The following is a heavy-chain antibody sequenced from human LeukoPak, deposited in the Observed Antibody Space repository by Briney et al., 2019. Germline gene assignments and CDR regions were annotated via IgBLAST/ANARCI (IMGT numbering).Heavy chain of an antibody. CDR1: GYTFTGYY. J-gene: IGHJ4*02. V-gene: IGHV1-2*06. D-gene: IGHD3-22*01. CDR3: ARVEYYDSSGYYYDY. Sequence: GASVKVSCTASGYTFTGYYMHWVRQAPGQGLEWMGRINPNSGGTNYAQNFQGRVTMTRATSISTAYMERSRLRSDDTAVYYCARVEYYDSSGYYYDYWGQGTLVTVSS. CDR2: INPNSGGT.